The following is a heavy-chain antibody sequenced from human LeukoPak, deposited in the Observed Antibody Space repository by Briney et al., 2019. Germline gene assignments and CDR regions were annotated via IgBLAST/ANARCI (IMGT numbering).Heavy chain of an antibody. CDR2: IYYSGGT. CDR3: ARDYTDYGMDV. V-gene: IGHV4-31*03. D-gene: IGHD3-16*01. CDR1: GGSISSGGYY. J-gene: IGHJ6*02. Sequence: SQTLSLTCTVSGGSISSGGYYWSWIRQHPGKGLEWIGYIYYSGGTYYNLSLKSRVTISVDTSKNQFSLKLSSVTAADTAVYYCARDYTDYGMDVWGQGTTVTVSS.